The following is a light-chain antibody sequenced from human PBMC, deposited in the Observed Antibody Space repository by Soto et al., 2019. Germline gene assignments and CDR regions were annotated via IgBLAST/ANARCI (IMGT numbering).Light chain of an antibody. J-gene: IGKJ5*01. Sequence: IVLTQSPCTLSLSPEEGATRSCSASQSVTRDLAWYQQKPGQAPRLLIYDASNRATGIPARFSGSGSGTDFTLTISSLQPEDFSVYYCQQRSNLPLITFGQGTRLEIK. CDR2: DAS. CDR1: QSVTRD. CDR3: QQRSNLPLIT. V-gene: IGKV3-11*01.